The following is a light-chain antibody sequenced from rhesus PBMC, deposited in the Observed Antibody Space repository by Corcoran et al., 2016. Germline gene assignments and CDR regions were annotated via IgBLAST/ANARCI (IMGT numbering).Light chain of an antibody. V-gene: IGKV1-22*01. CDR2: QAA. Sequence: DIQMTQSPSSLSASVGDTVTITCRASQSSSSWLAWYQQKPGKAPKLLIYQAASLKNGVPSRLSGSGSGTDFTLTLSSLQSEDFASYSCPQYHSSPLTFGGGTKVELK. CDR3: PQYHSSPLT. CDR1: QSSSSW. J-gene: IGKJ4*01.